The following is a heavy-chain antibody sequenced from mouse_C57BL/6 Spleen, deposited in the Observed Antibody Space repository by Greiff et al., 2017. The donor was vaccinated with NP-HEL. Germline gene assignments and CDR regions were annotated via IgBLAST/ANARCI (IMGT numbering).Heavy chain of an antibody. CDR2: ISSGSSTS. J-gene: IGHJ3*01. D-gene: IGHD2-1*01. V-gene: IGHV5-17*01. CDR1: GFTFSDYG. CDR3: ARRVYGNYVLAY. Sequence: EVKLMESGGGLVKPGGSLKLSCAATGFTFSDYGMHWVRQAPEKGLEWVAYISSGSSTSYYADTVKGRFTISRDNAKNTLFLQMTSLRSEDTAMYYCARRVYGNYVLAYWGQGTLVTVSA.